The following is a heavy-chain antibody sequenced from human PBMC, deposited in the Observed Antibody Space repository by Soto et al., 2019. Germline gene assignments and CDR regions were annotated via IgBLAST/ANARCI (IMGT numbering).Heavy chain of an antibody. Sequence: GGSLRLSCAASGFTFSTYWMYWVRQVPGKGLVWVSRINSVGISTSYADSVKGRFTISRDNAKNTLYLQMNSLRAEDTAVYYCARSRLHLDYWGQGTLVTVSS. J-gene: IGHJ4*02. V-gene: IGHV3-74*01. CDR1: GFTFSTYW. CDR2: INSVGIST. CDR3: ARSRLHLDY. D-gene: IGHD4-4*01.